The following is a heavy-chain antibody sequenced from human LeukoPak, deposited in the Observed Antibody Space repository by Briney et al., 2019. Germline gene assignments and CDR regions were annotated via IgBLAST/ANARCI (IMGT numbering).Heavy chain of an antibody. Sequence: SETLSLTCTVSGGSISSYYWSWIRQPAGKGLEWIGRIYTSGSTNYNPSLKSRVTISLDTSRNQFSLKLNSVTAADTAVYYCARTYRRFNYYYMDVWGKGTTVTVSS. CDR3: ARTYRRFNYYYMDV. J-gene: IGHJ6*03. CDR1: GGSISSYY. V-gene: IGHV4-4*07. D-gene: IGHD3-3*01. CDR2: IYTSGST.